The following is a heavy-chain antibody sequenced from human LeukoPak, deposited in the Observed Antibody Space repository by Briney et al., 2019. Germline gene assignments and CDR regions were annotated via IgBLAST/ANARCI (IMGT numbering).Heavy chain of an antibody. Sequence: PGRSLRLSCAASGFTFDDYAMHWVRQAPGKGLEWVSGISWNSGSIGYADSVKGRFTISRDNAKNSLYLQMNSLRAEDTALYYCAKGSGTMIVVGFDYWGQGTLVTVSS. D-gene: IGHD3-22*01. CDR2: ISWNSGSI. CDR3: AKGSGTMIVVGFDY. J-gene: IGHJ4*02. V-gene: IGHV3-9*01. CDR1: GFTFDDYA.